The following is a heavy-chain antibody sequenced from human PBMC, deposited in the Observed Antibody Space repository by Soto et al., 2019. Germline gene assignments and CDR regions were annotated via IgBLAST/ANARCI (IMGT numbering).Heavy chain of an antibody. CDR3: ARAEWGSSYTQYYYALDV. V-gene: IGHV3-53*03. D-gene: IGHD6-13*01. CDR1: GFTVSNNY. J-gene: IGHJ6*02. Sequence: GSLRLSCAASGFTVSNNYISWVRQPPGKGLEWVSLIYSGGSTYYADSVKGRFTLSRDNSKNTVYLQMNSLRAEDTAVYYCARAEWGSSYTQYYYALDVWGQGTTVTVSS. CDR2: IYSGGST.